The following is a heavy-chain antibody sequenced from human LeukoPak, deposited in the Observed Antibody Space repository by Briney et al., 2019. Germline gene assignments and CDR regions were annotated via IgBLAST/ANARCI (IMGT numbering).Heavy chain of an antibody. V-gene: IGHV4-34*01. Sequence: SKTLSLTCAASGLTFSSYYWRWIRQAPGKGLEWVGEITHSGSTNYNPYLKSRGTILVDTSNKQFSLKLCSVTAAAAAVYYCARVSYYDGLDPFDCRGERTMVTVSS. CDR3: ARVSYYDGLDPFDC. CDR1: GLTFSSYY. D-gene: IGHD3-10*01. J-gene: IGHJ4*02. CDR2: ITHSGST.